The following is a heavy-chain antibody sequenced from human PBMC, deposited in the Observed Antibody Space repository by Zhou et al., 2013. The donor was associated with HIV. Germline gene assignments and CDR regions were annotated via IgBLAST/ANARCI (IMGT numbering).Heavy chain of an antibody. CDR3: ARDRETSGTYNWFDP. J-gene: IGHJ5*02. Sequence: QVQLVQSGAEVKKPGASVKVPCKASGYTFTGYYMHWVRQAPGQGLEWMGWINPNSGGTNYAQKFQGRVTLTRDTSISTAYMELSSLTSDDTAIYFCARDRETSGTYNWFDPWGPGTLVTVSS. V-gene: IGHV1-2*02. CDR1: GYTFTGYY. CDR2: INPNSGGT. D-gene: IGHD1-26*01.